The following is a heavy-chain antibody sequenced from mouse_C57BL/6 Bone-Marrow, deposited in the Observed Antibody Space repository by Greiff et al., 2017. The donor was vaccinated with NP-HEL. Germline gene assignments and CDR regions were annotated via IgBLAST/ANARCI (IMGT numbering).Heavy chain of an antibody. V-gene: IGHV1-82*01. CDR2: IYPGDGDT. CDR3: ARERAKDHSNYDAMDY. D-gene: IGHD2-5*01. Sequence: VKLMESGPELVKPGASVKISCKASGYAFSSSWMNWVKQRPGKGLEWIGRIYPGDGDTNYNGKFKGKATLTADKSSSTAYMQLSSLTSEDSAVYFCARERAKDHSNYDAMDYWGQGTSVTVSS. CDR1: GYAFSSSW. J-gene: IGHJ4*01.